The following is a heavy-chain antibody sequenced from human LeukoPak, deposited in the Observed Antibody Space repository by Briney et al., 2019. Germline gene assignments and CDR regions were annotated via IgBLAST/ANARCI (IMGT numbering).Heavy chain of an antibody. V-gene: IGHV1-8*01. D-gene: IGHD1-14*01. Sequence: ASVKVSCKASGYTFTNYHIYWVRQATAQGPEWMGWMNPNSGHTGYAQKFQGRVTKTRNTSISTAYMELSSLSSEDTAVYYCVRYPRTHYYFDCWGQGTLVTVSS. CDR3: VRYPRTHYYFDC. CDR1: GYTFTNYH. CDR2: MNPNSGHT. J-gene: IGHJ4*02.